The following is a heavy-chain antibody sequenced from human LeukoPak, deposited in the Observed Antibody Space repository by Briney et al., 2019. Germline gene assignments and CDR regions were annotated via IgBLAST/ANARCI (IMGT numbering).Heavy chain of an antibody. J-gene: IGHJ4*02. D-gene: IGHD4-17*01. V-gene: IGHV3-66*01. CDR2: IYSGGNI. CDR1: GFSVSNSY. CDR3: ARGLSSFGDPFDL. Sequence: PGGSLRLSYAASGFSVSNSYISWVRQAPGKGPEWLSIIYSGGNIYYEDSVKGRFTISRDTSWNTVYLQMNSLSTEDTAVYYCARGLSSFGDPFDLWGQGTLVTVSS.